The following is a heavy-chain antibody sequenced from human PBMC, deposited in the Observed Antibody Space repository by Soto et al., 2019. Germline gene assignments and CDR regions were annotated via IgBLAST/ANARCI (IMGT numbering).Heavy chain of an antibody. J-gene: IGHJ6*02. V-gene: IGHV3-15*01. D-gene: IGHD1-26*01. Sequence: PSETLSLTCAVYGGSFSGYYWSWVRQAPGKGLEWVGRIKSKTDGGTTDYAAPVKGRFTISRDDSKNTLYLQMNSLKTEDTAVYYCTTFDLFGSQPSYYYYYGMDVWGQGTTVTVSS. CDR1: GGSFSGYY. CDR3: TTFDLFGSQPSYYYYYGMDV. CDR2: IKSKTDGGTT.